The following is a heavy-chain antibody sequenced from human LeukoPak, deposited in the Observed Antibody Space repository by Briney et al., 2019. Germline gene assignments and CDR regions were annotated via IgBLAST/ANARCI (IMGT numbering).Heavy chain of an antibody. Sequence: SETLCLTCTVSGGSISSGDYYWSWIRQPPGKGLEWIGYIYYSGSTNYNPSLKSRVTISVDTSKNQFSLKLSSVTAADTAVYYCARETTVVTPGRSDVFDIWGQGTMVTVSS. CDR3: ARETTVVTPGRSDVFDI. J-gene: IGHJ3*02. CDR2: IYYSGST. D-gene: IGHD4-23*01. CDR1: GGSISSGDYY. V-gene: IGHV4-61*08.